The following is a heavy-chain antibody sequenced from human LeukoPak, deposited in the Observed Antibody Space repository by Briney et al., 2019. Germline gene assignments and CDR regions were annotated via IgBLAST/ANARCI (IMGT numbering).Heavy chain of an antibody. CDR3: ASSEREAIIDY. CDR1: GFTFSSYW. D-gene: IGHD5-24*01. Sequence: GGSLRLSCAASGFTFSSYWMHWVRRAPGKGLAWVSRINSDERSTSYADSVKGRFTISRDNAKNTLYLQMNSLRAEDTAVYYCASSEREAIIDYWGQGTLVTVSS. J-gene: IGHJ4*02. V-gene: IGHV3-74*01. CDR2: INSDERST.